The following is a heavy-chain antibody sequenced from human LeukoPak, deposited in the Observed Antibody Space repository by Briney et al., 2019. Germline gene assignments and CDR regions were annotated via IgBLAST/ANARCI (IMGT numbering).Heavy chain of an antibody. CDR2: IYYSGST. CDR1: GGSITKYY. J-gene: IGHJ4*02. D-gene: IGHD2-21*01. V-gene: IGHV4-59*01. CDR3: ERARRWCTYYFDY. Sequence: SETLSLTSTVSGGSITKYYWSWSRQPPGKGLEWIGYIYYSGSTNYNPSLKSQVTISVDTSKNQFSLKLSSVTAADTAVYYSERARRWCTYYFDYWGQGTLVTVSS.